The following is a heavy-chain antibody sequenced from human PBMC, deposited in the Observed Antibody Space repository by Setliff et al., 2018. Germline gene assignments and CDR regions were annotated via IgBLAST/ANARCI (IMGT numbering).Heavy chain of an antibody. D-gene: IGHD2-8*02. J-gene: IGHJ4*02. CDR2: IYTSGST. CDR1: GGSTSSGSYY. CDR3: TVYNTGSSKDHY. V-gene: IGHV4-61*09. Sequence: SETLSLTCTVSGGSTSSGSYYWSWIRQPAGKGLEWIGHIYTSGSTNYNPSLKSRVTISVDTSKNQFSLKLSSVTAADTALYYCTVYNTGSSKDHYWGQGTLVTVSS.